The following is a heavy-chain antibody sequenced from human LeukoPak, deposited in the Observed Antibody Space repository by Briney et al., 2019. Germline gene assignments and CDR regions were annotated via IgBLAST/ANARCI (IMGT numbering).Heavy chain of an antibody. CDR2: IDPNSGDK. D-gene: IGHD1-26*01. CDR3: ARGGNSGSYSGFDY. CDR1: GYTFTAQY. Sequence: ASVKVSCKASGYTFTAQYLHWVRQAPGQGLEWMGWIDPNSGDKNYAQKFQGRVTMTRDTSISTAYMELSRLRSDDTAVYYCARGGNSGSYSGFDYWGQGTLVTVSS. J-gene: IGHJ4*02. V-gene: IGHV1-2*02.